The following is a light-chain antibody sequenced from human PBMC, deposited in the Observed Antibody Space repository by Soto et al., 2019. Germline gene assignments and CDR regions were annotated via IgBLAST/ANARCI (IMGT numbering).Light chain of an antibody. Sequence: QAVVTQPPSVSGAPGQRVTISCTGSSSNIGAGYDVHWYQQLPGTAPKLLIYANTNRPSGVPDRFSGSKSGTSASLAITGLQAEDEAHYYCQSYGSSLSVVVFGGGTKLTVL. CDR3: QSYGSSLSVVV. CDR1: SSNIGAGYD. CDR2: ANT. J-gene: IGLJ2*01. V-gene: IGLV1-40*01.